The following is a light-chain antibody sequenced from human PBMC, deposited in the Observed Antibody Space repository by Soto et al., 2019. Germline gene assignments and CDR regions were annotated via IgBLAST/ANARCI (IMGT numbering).Light chain of an antibody. CDR2: DAS. CDR3: QQSDSTPYT. CDR1: HTISTY. V-gene: IGKV1-39*01. Sequence: DIQMTQSPSSLSASVGDRVTITCRASHTISTYLNWYQQNPGKAPRLLIYDASSLISGVPSRFSGSGSGTDFTLTIASLQPEDFSTYYCQQSDSTPYTFGQGTKVEI. J-gene: IGKJ2*01.